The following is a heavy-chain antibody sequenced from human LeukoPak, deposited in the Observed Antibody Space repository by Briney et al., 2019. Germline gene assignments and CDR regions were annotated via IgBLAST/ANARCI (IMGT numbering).Heavy chain of an antibody. CDR3: ARGDDSSGYSPFDY. CDR2: IYYSGST. V-gene: IGHV4-30-4*01. CDR1: SGSIRSGDYY. D-gene: IGHD3-22*01. Sequence: SEALSLTCTVSSGSIRSGDYYWSWIRQPPGKGLEWIGYIYYSGSTYYSPSLKSRVTISVDTSKNQFSLKLSSVTAAHTAVYYCARGDDSSGYSPFDYWGQGTLVTVSS. J-gene: IGHJ4*02.